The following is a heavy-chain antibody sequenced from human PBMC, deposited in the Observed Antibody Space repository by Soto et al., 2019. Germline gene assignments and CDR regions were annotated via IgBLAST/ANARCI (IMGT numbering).Heavy chain of an antibody. Sequence: GGSLRLSCAAAGFTFSSSSMNWVRQAPGKGLEWVSSISSSSNYIYYGDSVKGRFTVSRDNAKNSLYLQMNSLRVEDTAVYYCARANWNYGFIDYWGQGTLVTVSS. CDR2: ISSSSNYI. CDR1: GFTFSSSS. J-gene: IGHJ4*02. V-gene: IGHV3-21*01. CDR3: ARANWNYGFIDY. D-gene: IGHD1-7*01.